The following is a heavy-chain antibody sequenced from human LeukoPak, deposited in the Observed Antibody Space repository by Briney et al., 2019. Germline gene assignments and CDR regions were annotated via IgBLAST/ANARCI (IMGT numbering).Heavy chain of an antibody. CDR3: ARGDSAYYYDSSGYGY. CDR2: IYYSGST. V-gene: IGHV4-30-4*08. CDR1: GGSISSGDYY. J-gene: IGHJ4*02. Sequence: PSETLSLTCTVSGGSISSGDYYWSWIRQPPGKGLEWIGYIYYSGSTYYNPSLKSRVTISVDTSKNQFSLELSSVTAADTAVYYCARGDSAYYYDSSGYGYWGQGTLVTVSS. D-gene: IGHD3-22*01.